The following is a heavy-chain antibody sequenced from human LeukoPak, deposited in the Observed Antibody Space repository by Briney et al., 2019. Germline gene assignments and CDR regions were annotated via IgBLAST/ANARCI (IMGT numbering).Heavy chain of an antibody. J-gene: IGHJ4*02. Sequence: GGSLRLSCAASGFTFRAYAMHWVRQAPGQGPEWVAVISYDGSRTYTADSVKGRITIPRDNSEDTVYLHMNILRPEDTAVYYCARDAQDYFDSTTSFDYWGQGTLLIVSS. D-gene: IGHD2/OR15-2a*01. CDR1: GFTFRAYA. CDR2: ISYDGSRT. CDR3: ARDAQDYFDSTTSFDY. V-gene: IGHV3-30*04.